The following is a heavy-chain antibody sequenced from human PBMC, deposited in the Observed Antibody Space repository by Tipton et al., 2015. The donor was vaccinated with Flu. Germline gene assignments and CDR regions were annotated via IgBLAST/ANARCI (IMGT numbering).Heavy chain of an antibody. D-gene: IGHD5-12*01. CDR2: IYRGGTT. CDR3: ATLGNSGTDGFDI. V-gene: IGHV3-66*02. CDR1: GFTVSSKY. J-gene: IGHJ3*02. Sequence: SLRLSCAASGFTVSSKYMGWVRQAPGKGLQWVSVIYRGGTTYVADSVKGRCTISRDNSMNTLYLQWNSLTTEDTAVYYCATLGNSGTDGFDIWGQGTMVTISS.